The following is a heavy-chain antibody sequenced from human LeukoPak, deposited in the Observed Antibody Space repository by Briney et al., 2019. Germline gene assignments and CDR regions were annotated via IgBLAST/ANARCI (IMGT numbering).Heavy chain of an antibody. J-gene: IGHJ4*02. Sequence: ASVKVSCKASGYTFTGYYMHWVRQAPGQGLEWMGWINPNSGGTNYAQKLQGRVTMTRDTSISTAYMELSRLRSDDTAVYYCARGRNYGSGSYYVDYWGQGTLVTVSS. V-gene: IGHV1-2*02. CDR1: GYTFTGYY. CDR2: INPNSGGT. CDR3: ARGRNYGSGSYYVDY. D-gene: IGHD3-10*01.